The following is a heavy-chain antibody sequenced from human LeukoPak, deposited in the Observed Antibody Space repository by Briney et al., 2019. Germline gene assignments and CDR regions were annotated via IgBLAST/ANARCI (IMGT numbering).Heavy chain of an antibody. CDR1: GFDFRSYS. V-gene: IGHV3-48*01. J-gene: IGHJ6*03. Sequence: GGSLRLSCAASGFDFRSYSMNWVRQAPGKGLEWVSYISSSSSTIYYADSVKGRFTISRDNAKNSLYLQMNSLRAEDTAVYYCARDANVDYYYMDVWGKGTTVTVSS. CDR2: ISSSSSTI. CDR3: ARDANVDYYYMDV.